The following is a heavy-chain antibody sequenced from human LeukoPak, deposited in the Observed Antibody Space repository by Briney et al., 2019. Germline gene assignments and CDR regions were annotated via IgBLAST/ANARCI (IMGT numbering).Heavy chain of an antibody. J-gene: IGHJ6*03. CDR1: GFTFSSYE. CDR3: VPHKPSPPYYNMDV. Sequence: GGSLRLSCAASGFTFSSYEMNWVRQAPGKGLEWVSYISESGTSTYYTNSVKGRFTISRDNAKNSLYLQMNSLRAEDTALYYCVPHKPSPPYYNMDVWGKGTTVTVSS. V-gene: IGHV3-48*03. CDR2: ISESGTST.